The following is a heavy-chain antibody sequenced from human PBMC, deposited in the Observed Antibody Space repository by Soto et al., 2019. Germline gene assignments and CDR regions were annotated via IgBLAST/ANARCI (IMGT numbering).Heavy chain of an antibody. Sequence: EVQLTESGGGLVQPGGSLRLSCAASGFTFSSYSMTWVRQAPGKGLEWVSGISDSGGNTWYADSVKGRFTISRDNSKNTLFRQMNSRRAEDTVVYFCSKWSGFGDAWGQGTLVTVSS. CDR1: GFTFSSYS. J-gene: IGHJ5*02. V-gene: IGHV3-23*01. CDR3: SKWSGFGDA. CDR2: ISDSGGNT. D-gene: IGHD3-10*01.